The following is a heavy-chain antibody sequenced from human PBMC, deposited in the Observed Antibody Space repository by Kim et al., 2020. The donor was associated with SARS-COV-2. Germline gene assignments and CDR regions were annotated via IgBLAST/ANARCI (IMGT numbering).Heavy chain of an antibody. D-gene: IGHD1-26*01. V-gene: IGHV1-46*01. J-gene: IGHJ4*02. CDR3: ARGVGSGDYVDY. Sequence: YAQKFQGRVTMTRDTSTSTVYMELSSLRSEDTAVYYCARGVGSGDYVDYWGQGTLVTVSS.